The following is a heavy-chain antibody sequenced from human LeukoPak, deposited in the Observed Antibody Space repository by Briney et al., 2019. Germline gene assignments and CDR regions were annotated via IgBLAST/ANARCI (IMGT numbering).Heavy chain of an antibody. V-gene: IGHV3-48*02. CDR1: GFTFSSYN. CDR3: ATDILTGYSFDY. J-gene: IGHJ4*02. CDR2: ISGGSGTI. D-gene: IGHD3-9*01. Sequence: PGGSLRLSCAASGFTFSSYNMNWVRQAPGKGLEWVSYISGGSGTIYYSDSVKGRFTISRDNAKNSLYLQMNSLRDEDTAVYYCATDILTGYSFDYWGQGTLVTVSS.